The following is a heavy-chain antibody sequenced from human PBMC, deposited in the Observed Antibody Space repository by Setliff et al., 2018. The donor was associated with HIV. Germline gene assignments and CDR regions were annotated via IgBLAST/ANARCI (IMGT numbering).Heavy chain of an antibody. CDR3: ARPSFGIGGGANFDS. D-gene: IGHD3-3*01. V-gene: IGHV4-39*02. J-gene: IGHJ4*02. CDR2: AHYSGAI. CDR1: GASTSDSIYY. Sequence: SETLSLTCSVTGASTSDSIYYWGWIRHSPGKGLEWIANAHYSGAIFYNPSLKSRVTMSVDTSGSRFSLKLTSVTAADTAVYYCARPSFGIGGGANFDSWGRGTLVTVSS.